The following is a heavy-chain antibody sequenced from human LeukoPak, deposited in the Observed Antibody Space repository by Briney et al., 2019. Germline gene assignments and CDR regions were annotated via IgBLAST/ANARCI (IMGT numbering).Heavy chain of an antibody. D-gene: IGHD3-10*01. CDR3: AKAQGHVVRELLHYYYYYYMDV. V-gene: IGHV3-23*01. Sequence: GGSLRLSCAASGFTFSSYGMSWVRQAPGKGLEWVSAISGSGGSTYYADSVKGRFTISRDNSKNTLYLQMNSLRAEDTAVYYCAKAQGHVVRELLHYYYYYYMDVWGKGTTVTVSS. CDR1: GFTFSSYG. J-gene: IGHJ6*03. CDR2: ISGSGGST.